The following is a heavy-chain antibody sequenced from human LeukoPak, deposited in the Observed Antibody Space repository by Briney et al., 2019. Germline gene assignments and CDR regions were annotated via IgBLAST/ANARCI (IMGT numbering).Heavy chain of an antibody. J-gene: IGHJ4*02. CDR3: AKLGEVGGMSCYTN. Sequence: GGSLRLSCAASGFTFSSYVITWVRQAPGKGLEWVSAISDTGRSIYYADSVKGRFTISRDSSTNTVSLQMNSMRAEDTAVYYCAKLGEVGGMSCYTNWGQGTRVTVSS. V-gene: IGHV3-23*01. CDR1: GFTFSSYV. CDR2: ISDTGRSI. D-gene: IGHD2-2*02.